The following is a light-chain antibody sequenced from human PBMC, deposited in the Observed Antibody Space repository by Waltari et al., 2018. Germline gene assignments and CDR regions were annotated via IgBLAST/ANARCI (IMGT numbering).Light chain of an antibody. J-gene: IGKJ1*01. V-gene: IGKV3-20*01. CDR2: GAS. CDR1: QSVSRTV. CDR3: QHYVRLPAT. Sequence: EIVLTQSPGILSLLPGERATLSCRTSQSVSRTVAWYQQKPGQAPRLLIYGASTRATGIPDRFSGGGSGTDFSLTISRLEPEDVAMYYCQHYVRLPATFGQGTKVEIK.